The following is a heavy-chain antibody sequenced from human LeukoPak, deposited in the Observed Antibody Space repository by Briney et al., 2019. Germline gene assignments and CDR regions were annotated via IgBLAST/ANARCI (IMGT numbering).Heavy chain of an antibody. CDR1: GFTFSNSA. J-gene: IGHJ4*02. CDR2: IDYDSSHI. CDR3: ARDPLRYLRVGHYDY. D-gene: IGHD3-9*01. V-gene: IGHV3-21*01. Sequence: GGSLRLSCAASGFTFSNSAMNWVRQAPGKGLEWVSSIDYDSSHIYYAASVRGRFTISRDNARNSVYLQMNSLRVEDTAVYYCARDPLRYLRVGHYDYWGQGTLVAVSS.